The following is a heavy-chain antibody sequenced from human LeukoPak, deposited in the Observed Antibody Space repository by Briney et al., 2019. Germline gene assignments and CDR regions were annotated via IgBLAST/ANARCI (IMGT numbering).Heavy chain of an antibody. V-gene: IGHV3-7*01. CDR3: ARAYSGTYRVGDY. CDR1: GFTFNRYW. J-gene: IGHJ4*02. D-gene: IGHD1-26*01. CDR2: IKGDETKE. Sequence: GGSLRLSCVTSGFTFNRYWMTWVRQAPGRRLEWVANIKGDETKEFYVDSVKGRFTTSRDNAKNLLYLQMNSLRAEDTAVYYCARAYSGTYRVGDYWGQGTLVTVSS.